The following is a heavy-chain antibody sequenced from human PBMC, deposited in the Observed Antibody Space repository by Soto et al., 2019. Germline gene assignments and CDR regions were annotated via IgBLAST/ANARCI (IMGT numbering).Heavy chain of an antibody. CDR2: IWYDGSNK. J-gene: IGHJ4*02. D-gene: IGHD1-26*01. V-gene: IGHV3-33*01. Sequence: GGSLRLSCAASGFTFSSYGMHWVRQAPGKGLEWVAVIWYDGSNKYYADSVKGRFTISRDNSKNTLYLQMNSLRAEDTAVDYCARDRRRVGASRSGPLYYWGQGTLVTVSS. CDR1: GFTFSSYG. CDR3: ARDRRRVGASRSGPLYY.